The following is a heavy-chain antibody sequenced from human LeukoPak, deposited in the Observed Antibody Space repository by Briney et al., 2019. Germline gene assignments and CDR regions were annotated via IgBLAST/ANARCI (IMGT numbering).Heavy chain of an antibody. Sequence: GGSLRLSCAASGFTFSSYSMNWVRQAPGKGLEWVSYISSSSSTIYYADSVRGRFTISRDNSKNTLYLQMNSLRAEDTAVYYCARDLYADYVWGSFDYWGQGTLVTVSS. CDR1: GFTFSSYS. V-gene: IGHV3-48*01. D-gene: IGHD3-16*01. J-gene: IGHJ4*02. CDR3: ARDLYADYVWGSFDY. CDR2: ISSSSSTI.